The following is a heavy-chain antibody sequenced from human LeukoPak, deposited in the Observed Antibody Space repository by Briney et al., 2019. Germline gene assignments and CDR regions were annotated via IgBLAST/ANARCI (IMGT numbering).Heavy chain of an antibody. CDR2: IRSKAYGGTT. V-gene: IGHV3-49*03. CDR3: ARGRYCSGGSCYGAR. J-gene: IGHJ4*02. CDR1: GFTFGDYA. Sequence: PGRSLRLSCTASGFTFGDYAVSWFRQAPGKGLEWVGFIRSKAYGGTTEYAASVKGRFTISRDDSKSIAYLQTNSLKTEDTAVYYCARGRYCSGGSCYGARWGQGTLVTVSS. D-gene: IGHD2-15*01.